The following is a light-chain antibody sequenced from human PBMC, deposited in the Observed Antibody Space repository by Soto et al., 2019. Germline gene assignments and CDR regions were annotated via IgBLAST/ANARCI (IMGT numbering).Light chain of an antibody. V-gene: IGKV1-5*01. CDR1: QNIGGW. CDR2: EAS. Sequence: DFRMTQSPPTLSASVGDTVTLTCRASQNIGGWLAWYQQRPGRAPKLLIYEASTLASGVPSRFTGSGSGTHYTLPIDGLQPDDAATYYCQQHNDYATFGQGTKIHIK. J-gene: IGKJ2*01. CDR3: QQHNDYAT.